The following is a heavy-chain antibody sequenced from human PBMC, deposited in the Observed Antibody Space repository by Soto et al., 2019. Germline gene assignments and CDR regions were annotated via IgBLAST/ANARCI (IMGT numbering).Heavy chain of an antibody. Sequence: GESLKISCKGSGYSFTSYWIGWVRQMPGKGLEWMGIIYPGDSDTRYSPSFQGQVTISADKSISTAYLQWSSLKASDTAMYYCARHGSRDIVVVPAALKSYYYGMDVWGQGTTVTVSS. D-gene: IGHD2-2*01. CDR2: IYPGDSDT. J-gene: IGHJ6*02. CDR1: GYSFTSYW. CDR3: ARHGSRDIVVVPAALKSYYYGMDV. V-gene: IGHV5-51*01.